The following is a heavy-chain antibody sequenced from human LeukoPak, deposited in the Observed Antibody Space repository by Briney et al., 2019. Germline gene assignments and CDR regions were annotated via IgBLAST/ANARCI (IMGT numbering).Heavy chain of an antibody. D-gene: IGHD3-9*01. CDR1: GFTFSSYW. CDR2: IKQDGSEK. CDR3: ASMERYFDWLSGPLDY. Sequence: GALRLSFAASGFTFSSYWMSLVRQAPGKGLGWVANIKQDGSEKYYVDSVKGRFTISRDNAKNSLYLQMNSLRAEDTAVYYCASMERYFDWLSGPLDYWGQGTLVTVSS. J-gene: IGHJ4*02. V-gene: IGHV3-7*01.